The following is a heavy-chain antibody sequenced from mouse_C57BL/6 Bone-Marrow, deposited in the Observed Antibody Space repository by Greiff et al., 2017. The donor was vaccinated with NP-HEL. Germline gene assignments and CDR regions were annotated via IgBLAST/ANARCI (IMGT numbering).Heavy chain of an antibody. V-gene: IGHV1-64*01. D-gene: IGHD2-4*01. CDR3: ARGDYDVYAMDY. J-gene: IGHJ4*01. Sequence: VQLQQSGAELVKPGASVKLSCKASGYTFTSYWMHWVKQRPGQGLEWIGMIHPNSGSTNYNEKFKSKATLTVDKSSSTAYMQLSSLTSEDSAVYYCARGDYDVYAMDYWGQGTSVTVSS. CDR2: IHPNSGST. CDR1: GYTFTSYW.